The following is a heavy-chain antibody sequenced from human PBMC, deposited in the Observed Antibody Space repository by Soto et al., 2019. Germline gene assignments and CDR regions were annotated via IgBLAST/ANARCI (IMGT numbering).Heavy chain of an antibody. V-gene: IGHV3-72*01. CDR3: ASTRYSSEDWDPGYYYVGMDV. CDR1: GFTFSDHY. CDR2: TRNKANRYTT. Sequence: EVQLVESGGGLVQPGGSLRLSCAASGFTFSDHYMDWVRQAPGQGLEWVGRTRNKANRYTTEYAASVKGRFTISRDDEKNSLYLQRKSLKAEVTAVYYCASTRYSSEDWDPGYYYVGMDVWGQGTTVTVSS. D-gene: IGHD2-15*01. J-gene: IGHJ6*02.